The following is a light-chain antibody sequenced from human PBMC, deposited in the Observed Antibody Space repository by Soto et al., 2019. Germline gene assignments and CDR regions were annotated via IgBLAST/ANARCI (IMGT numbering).Light chain of an antibody. CDR3: HVWDNSDLSL. CDR1: NIGSKS. V-gene: IGLV3-21*02. CDR2: DDA. J-gene: IGLJ2*01. Sequence: YELTQPPSVSVAPGQTARITCGGDNIGSKSVHWYQQRPGQAPVLVVYDDADRPSGIPERFSGSNSGNTATLTITRVEAGDEADYYCHVWDNSDLSLFGGGTKLTVL.